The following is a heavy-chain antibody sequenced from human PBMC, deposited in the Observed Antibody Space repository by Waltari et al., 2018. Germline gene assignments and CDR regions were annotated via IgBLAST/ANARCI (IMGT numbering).Heavy chain of an antibody. D-gene: IGHD2-2*01. J-gene: IGHJ5*02. CDR1: GYTFTSYY. V-gene: IGHV1-46*03. Sequence: QVQLVQSGAEVKKPGASVKVSCKASGYTFTSYYMHWVRQAPGQGLEWMGIINPSGGSTSYEQKFLGRVTMTRDTSTSTVYMVLSSLRSEDTAVYYCARDRAIVVVPAAINGGFDPWGQGTLVTVSS. CDR2: INPSGGST. CDR3: ARDRAIVVVPAAINGGFDP.